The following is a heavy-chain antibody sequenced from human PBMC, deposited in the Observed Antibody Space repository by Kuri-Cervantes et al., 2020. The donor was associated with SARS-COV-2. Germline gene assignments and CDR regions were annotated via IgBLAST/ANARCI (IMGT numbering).Heavy chain of an antibody. D-gene: IGHD1-7*01. J-gene: IGHJ3*02. CDR2: INSDGSST. CDR3: ARDPDDITGTADAFDI. Sequence: GGSLRLSCAASGSPFSSYWMHWVRQAPGKGLVWVSRINSDGSSTSYADSVKGRFTISRDNAKNTLYLQMNSLRAEDTAVYYCARDPDDITGTADAFDIWGQGTMVTVSS. CDR1: GSPFSSYW. V-gene: IGHV3-74*01.